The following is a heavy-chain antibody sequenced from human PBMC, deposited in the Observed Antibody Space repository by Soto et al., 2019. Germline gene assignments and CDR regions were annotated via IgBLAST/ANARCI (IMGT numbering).Heavy chain of an antibody. Sequence: QVQLVQSGAEVKKPGSSVKVSCKASGGTFSSYAISWVRQAPGQGLEWMGGIIPIFGTANYAQKFQGRVTITADESTSTAYMELSSLRSEDTAVYYCARDCSGGSRAPCIYYGMDVWGQGTTVTVSS. J-gene: IGHJ6*02. V-gene: IGHV1-69*01. CDR3: ARDCSGGSRAPCIYYGMDV. D-gene: IGHD2-15*01. CDR1: GGTFSSYA. CDR2: IIPIFGTA.